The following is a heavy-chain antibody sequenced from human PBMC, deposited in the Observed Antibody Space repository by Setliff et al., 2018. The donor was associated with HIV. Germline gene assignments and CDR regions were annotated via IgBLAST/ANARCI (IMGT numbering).Heavy chain of an antibody. Sequence: PSETLSLTCAVYGGSFSGYYWSWICQPPGKGLEWIGEVTHSGRTNYNPSLESRVTTSVDTSKNQFSLKLSSVSAADTAVYYCARVSKTYWYSIPRDYYHHMDVWGKGTTVTVLL. CDR3: ARVSKTYWYSIPRDYYHHMDV. CDR1: GGSFSGYY. CDR2: VTHSGRT. V-gene: IGHV4-34*01. J-gene: IGHJ6*03. D-gene: IGHD2-8*02.